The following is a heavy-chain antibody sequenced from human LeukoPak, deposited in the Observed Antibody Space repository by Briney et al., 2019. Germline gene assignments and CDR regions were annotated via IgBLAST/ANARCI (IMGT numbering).Heavy chain of an antibody. D-gene: IGHD1-1*01. CDR3: ARSWNLREYYFDY. J-gene: IGHJ4*02. CDR1: GDSVSSNSAA. CDR2: TYYRSKWYN. V-gene: IGHV6-1*01. Sequence: SQTLSLTCAISGDSVSSNSAAWNWTRQSPSRGLEWLGRTYYRSKWYNDYAVSVKSRITINPDTSKNQFSLQLNSVTPEDTAVYYCARSWNLREYYFDYWGQGTLVTVSS.